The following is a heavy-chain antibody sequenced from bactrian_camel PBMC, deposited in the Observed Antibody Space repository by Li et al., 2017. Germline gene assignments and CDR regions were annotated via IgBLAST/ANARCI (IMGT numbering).Heavy chain of an antibody. CDR2: IEAEGYT. J-gene: IGHJ6*01. D-gene: IGHD1*01. CDR3: AAERERCTYCDGLGEEYCPGLGP. V-gene: IGHV3S10*01. CDR1: GYKWNNYC. Sequence: DVQLVESGGGSVQAGGALKLSCVVSGYKWNNYCLSWFRQRPGKEREGVAGIEAEGYTTYTHSVKGRFTASKDNAKGILYLQMNDLKPEDTAMYYCAAERERCTYCDGLGEEYCPGLGPEGQGTQVTVS.